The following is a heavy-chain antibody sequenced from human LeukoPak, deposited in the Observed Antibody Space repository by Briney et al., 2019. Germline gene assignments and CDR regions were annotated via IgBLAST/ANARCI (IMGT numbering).Heavy chain of an antibody. V-gene: IGHV3-73*01. CDR1: GFTFSGSA. D-gene: IGHD3-3*01. Sequence: GSLRLSCAASGFTFSGSAMHWVRQASGKGLEWVGRIRSRANSYVTAYAAAVTGRFIISRDDSSDTAYLQMNSLTTEDTAVYYCAKRGYYYRHAFDIWGQGTMVTVSS. CDR3: AKRGYYYRHAFDI. J-gene: IGHJ3*02. CDR2: IRSRANSYVT.